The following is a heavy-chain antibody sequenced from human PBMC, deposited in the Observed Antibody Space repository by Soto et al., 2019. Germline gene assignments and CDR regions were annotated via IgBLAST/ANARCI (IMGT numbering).Heavy chain of an antibody. D-gene: IGHD6-13*01. CDR1: GYVFTSFA. Sequence: ASVKVSCKTSGYVFTSFAIHWMRQAPGQGPEWMGWINTGNGDSKYSEKFQDRVTITRDTSATTAYMELSSLTSEDTAVYYCARVKTIAMPRFDYWGQGTLVTVSS. V-gene: IGHV1-3*04. CDR3: ARVKTIAMPRFDY. CDR2: INTGNGDS. J-gene: IGHJ4*02.